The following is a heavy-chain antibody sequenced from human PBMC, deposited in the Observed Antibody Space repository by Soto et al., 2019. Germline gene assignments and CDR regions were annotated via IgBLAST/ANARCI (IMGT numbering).Heavy chain of an antibody. V-gene: IGHV3-33*01. Sequence: QVQLVESGGGVVQPGRSLRLSCAASGFTFSSYGMHWFRQAPGKGLEWVAVIWYDGSNKYYADSVKGRFTISRDNSKNTLYLQMNSLRAEDTAVYYCAREGEYYDILTGPPFDWGPGTLVPVSS. CDR3: AREGEYYDILTGPPFD. D-gene: IGHD3-9*01. CDR2: IWYDGSNK. J-gene: IGHJ4*02. CDR1: GFTFSSYG.